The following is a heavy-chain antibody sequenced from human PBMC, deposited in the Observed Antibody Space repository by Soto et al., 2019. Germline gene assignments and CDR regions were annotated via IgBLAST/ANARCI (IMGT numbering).Heavy chain of an antibody. CDR1: GGSFRGYY. CDR2: IHYSGST. V-gene: IGHV4-34*09. J-gene: IGHJ6*02. Sequence: SETLSLTCAVYGGSFRGYYWSWIRQTPGKGLEWIGCIHYSGSTYYNPSLKSRVTISVDTSKNQFSLKLSSVTAADSAVYYCARDPSPYYYYGMDVWGQGTTVTVSS. CDR3: ARDPSPYYYYGMDV.